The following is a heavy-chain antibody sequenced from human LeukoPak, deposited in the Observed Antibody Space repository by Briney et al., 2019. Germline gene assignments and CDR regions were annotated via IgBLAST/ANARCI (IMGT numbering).Heavy chain of an antibody. Sequence: ASVKVSCKASGGTFSSYAISWVRQAPGQGLEWMGGIIPIFGTANYAQKFQGRVTITADESTSTAYMELSSLRSEDTAVYYCARVRGWMATIEEFYFDYWGQGTLVTLSS. CDR2: IIPIFGTA. CDR3: ARVRGWMATIEEFYFDY. J-gene: IGHJ4*02. CDR1: GGTFSSYA. D-gene: IGHD5-24*01. V-gene: IGHV1-69*13.